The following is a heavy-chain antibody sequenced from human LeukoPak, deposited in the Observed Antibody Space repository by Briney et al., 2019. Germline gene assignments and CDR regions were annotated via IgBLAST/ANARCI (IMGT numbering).Heavy chain of an antibody. J-gene: IGHJ4*02. CDR3: ESTNSYSSSWYDY. Sequence: SETLSLTCAVYGGSFSGYYWSWIRQPPGKGLEWIGEINHSGSTNYNPSLKSRVTISVDTSKNQFSLKLSSVTAADTAVYYCESTNSYSSSWYDYWGQGTLVTVSS. CDR1: GGSFSGYY. D-gene: IGHD6-13*01. V-gene: IGHV4-34*01. CDR2: INHSGST.